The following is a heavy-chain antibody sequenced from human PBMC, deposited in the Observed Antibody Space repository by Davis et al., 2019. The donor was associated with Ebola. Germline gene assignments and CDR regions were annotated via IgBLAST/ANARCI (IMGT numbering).Heavy chain of an antibody. D-gene: IGHD1-14*01. CDR2: IDPNNGNT. V-gene: IGHV1-2*02. CDR1: GYNFIDTW. J-gene: IGHJ4*02. CDR3: ATRNHYYFDY. Sequence: ASVKVSCKASGYNFIDTWMHWVRQAPGQVFEWMGCIDPNNGNTYYAQKFRGRVTMTTDKSISTLYMELSALTSDDTAVYYCATRNHYYFDYWGQGTLVTVSS.